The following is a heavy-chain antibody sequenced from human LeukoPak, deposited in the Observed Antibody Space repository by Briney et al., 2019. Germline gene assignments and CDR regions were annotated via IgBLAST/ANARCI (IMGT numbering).Heavy chain of an antibody. V-gene: IGHV4-31*03. CDR2: IFHSGYS. Sequence: SETLSLTCSVSGASVSSRDFCWTWIRQYPGKGLEWIGHIFHSGYSDYSPSLNSRLTISLDTSKNEISLKLTSVTAADTAVYYCARTDVIAAARTFDYRGQGTLVTVSS. CDR1: GASVSSRDFC. J-gene: IGHJ4*02. D-gene: IGHD2-15*01. CDR3: ARTDVIAAARTFDY.